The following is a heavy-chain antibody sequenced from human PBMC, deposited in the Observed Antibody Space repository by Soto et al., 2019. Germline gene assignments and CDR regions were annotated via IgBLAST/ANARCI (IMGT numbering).Heavy chain of an antibody. Sequence: ASVKVSCKASGYTFTSYDINWVRQATGHGLEWMGWMNPNSGNTGYAQKFQGRVTITRNTSIITAYMELSSLRSEDTAVYYGARGLGRRWYYYYYGMDAWGQGTTVTVSS. J-gene: IGHJ6*01. CDR1: GYTFTSYD. CDR2: MNPNSGNT. D-gene: IGHD2-15*01. CDR3: ARGLGRRWYYYYYGMDA. V-gene: IGHV1-8*01.